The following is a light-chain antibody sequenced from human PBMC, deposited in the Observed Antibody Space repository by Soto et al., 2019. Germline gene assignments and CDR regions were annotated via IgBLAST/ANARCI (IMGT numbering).Light chain of an antibody. J-gene: IGKJ3*01. CDR2: DAS. V-gene: IGKV1-33*01. CDR1: QDISNY. Sequence: DIQMTQSPPSLSASVGDTLTITCQASQDISNYLNWYQQKLGKAPKLLIYDASNLEPGVPSRFSGSGSGTDFTLTITGLQPEDSATYYCQHFDSLPLSFGPGTAVQIK. CDR3: QHFDSLPLS.